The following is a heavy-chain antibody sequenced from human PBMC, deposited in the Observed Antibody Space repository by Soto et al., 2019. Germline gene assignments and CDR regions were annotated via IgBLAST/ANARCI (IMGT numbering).Heavy chain of an antibody. V-gene: IGHV1-69*13. Sequence: ASVKVSCKASGGTFSTLGSSWVRQAPGQGLEWMGGIIPFFGTARYSQKFEDRITITADESTNTVYMDLRSLTSEDTAIYYCAKSAPMDAGDKYYYDFWGQGALVTVSS. CDR2: IIPFFGTA. CDR1: GGTFSTLG. CDR3: AKSAPMDAGDKYYYDF. D-gene: IGHD4-17*01. J-gene: IGHJ4*02.